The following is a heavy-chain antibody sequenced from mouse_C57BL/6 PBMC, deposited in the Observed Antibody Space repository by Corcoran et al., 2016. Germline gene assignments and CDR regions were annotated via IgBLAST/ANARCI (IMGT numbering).Heavy chain of an antibody. V-gene: IGHV1-26*01. CDR1: GYTFTDYY. CDR2: INPNNGGT. Sequence: EVQLQLSGPELVKPGASVKLSCKASGYTFTDYYMNWVKQSHGKSLEWIGDINPNNGGTSYNQKFKGKATFTVDKSSSPAYMERRSLTSEDSAVYYCARPLYSAMDYWGQGTSVTVS. J-gene: IGHJ4*01. CDR3: ARPLYSAMDY.